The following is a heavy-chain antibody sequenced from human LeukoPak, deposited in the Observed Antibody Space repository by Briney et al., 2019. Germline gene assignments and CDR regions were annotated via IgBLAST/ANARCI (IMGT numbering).Heavy chain of an antibody. D-gene: IGHD5-18*01. CDR2: IIPIFGTA. CDR3: ARVDTAMVTFDC. Sequence: ASVKVSCKASGGTFGSYAISWVRQAPGQGLEWMGGIIPIFGTANYAQKFQGRVTITADKSTSTAYMELSSLRSEDTAVYYCARVDTAMVTFDCWGQGTLVTVSS. J-gene: IGHJ4*02. V-gene: IGHV1-69*06. CDR1: GGTFGSYA.